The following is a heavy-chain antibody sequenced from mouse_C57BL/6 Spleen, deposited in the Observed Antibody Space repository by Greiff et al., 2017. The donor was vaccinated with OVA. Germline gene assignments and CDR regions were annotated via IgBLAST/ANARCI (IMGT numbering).Heavy chain of an antibody. Sequence: QVQLQQSGAELVRPGTSVKVSCKASGYAFTNYLIEWVKQRPGQGLEWIGVINPGSGGTNYNEKFKGKATLTADKSSSTAYMQLSSLTSEDSAVYFCARSIDGYHDYWGQGTTLTVSS. CDR1: GYAFTNYL. CDR3: ARSIDGYHDY. V-gene: IGHV1-54*01. D-gene: IGHD2-3*01. J-gene: IGHJ2*01. CDR2: INPGSGGT.